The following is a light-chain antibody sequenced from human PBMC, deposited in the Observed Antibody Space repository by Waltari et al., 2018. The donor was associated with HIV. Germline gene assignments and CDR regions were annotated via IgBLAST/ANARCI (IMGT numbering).Light chain of an antibody. CDR2: DVS. Sequence: QSALTQPASVSGSPGQSLTISCTGTSHDVGSSNYVSWHQQHPGEAPNRIIHDVSDRPSGISNRFSGSKSGNTASLTISGLQTEDEADYYCSSYTSSTTYVFGTGTRVTVL. J-gene: IGLJ1*01. V-gene: IGLV2-14*03. CDR3: SSYTSSTTYV. CDR1: SHDVGSSNY.